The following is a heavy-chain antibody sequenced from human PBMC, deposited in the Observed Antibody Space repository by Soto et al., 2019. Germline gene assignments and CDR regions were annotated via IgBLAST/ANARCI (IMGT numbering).Heavy chain of an antibody. CDR2: IFHTGDT. CDR1: TYSISSGFF. Sequence: PSETLSLTCSVSTYSISSGFFWGWIRQPPGKGLAWIGSIFHTGDTCYNPSLKSRITMSVDTSRNQLSLKLTSLTAADTAVDYCALDTNSLHPWSQGTLVPDS. CDR3: ALDTNSLHP. J-gene: IGHJ5*02. V-gene: IGHV4-38-2*01. D-gene: IGHD5-18*01.